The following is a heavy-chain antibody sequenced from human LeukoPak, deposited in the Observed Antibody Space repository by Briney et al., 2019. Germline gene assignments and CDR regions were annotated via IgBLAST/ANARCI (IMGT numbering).Heavy chain of an antibody. CDR2: INPNSGGT. CDR1: GYTFTGYY. CDR3: ARDIPDPQLVPLYYYGMDV. J-gene: IGHJ6*02. D-gene: IGHD6-13*01. Sequence: ASVKVSCKASGYTFTGYYMHWVRQAPGQGLEWMGWINPNSGGTNYAQKFQGRVTMTRDTSISTAYMELSRLRSDDTAVYYCARDIPDPQLVPLYYYGMDVWGQGTTVTVSS. V-gene: IGHV1-2*02.